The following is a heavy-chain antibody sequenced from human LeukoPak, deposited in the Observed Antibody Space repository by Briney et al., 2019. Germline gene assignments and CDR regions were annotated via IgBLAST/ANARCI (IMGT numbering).Heavy chain of an antibody. CDR3: ARGLGRQQLVSPFDY. J-gene: IGHJ4*02. Sequence: PSETLSLTCTVSGYSISSGYYWGWIRQPPGKGLEWLASIYHSGTIYYNPSLKSRVTISVDTSKNQFSLKLTSVTTADTAVYYCARGLGRQQLVSPFDYWGQGTLVTVSS. D-gene: IGHD6-13*01. CDR1: GYSISSGYY. V-gene: IGHV4-38-2*02. CDR2: IYHSGTI.